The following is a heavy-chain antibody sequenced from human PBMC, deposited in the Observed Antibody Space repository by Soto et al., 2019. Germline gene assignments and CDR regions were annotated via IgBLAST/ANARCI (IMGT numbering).Heavy chain of an antibody. CDR2: IYHSGST. V-gene: IGHV4-38-2*01. Sequence: TSETLSLTCAVSGYSISGGYYWDWIRQPPGKGLEWIGSIYHSGSTYYNPSLKSRVTISVDTSKNHFSLKLSSVTAADTAVYYCARGRPTLTTSHFDYWGQGTLVTVSS. CDR3: ARGRPTLTTSHFDY. J-gene: IGHJ4*02. CDR1: GYSISGGYY. D-gene: IGHD4-17*01.